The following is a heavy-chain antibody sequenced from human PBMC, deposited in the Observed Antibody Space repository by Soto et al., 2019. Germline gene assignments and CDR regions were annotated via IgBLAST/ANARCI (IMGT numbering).Heavy chain of an antibody. V-gene: IGHV3-30-3*01. CDR2: VSADGNNK. Sequence: QVQLVESGGGVVQPGRSLRLSCAASGFTFRNYAIQWVRQAPGKGLEWVALVSADGNNKYYADSVKGRFTISRDNSRDTLHLEMNSLRPEDTAVYYCARGEPVAGSPWFDPWGQGTRVTVSS. D-gene: IGHD6-19*01. CDR3: ARGEPVAGSPWFDP. J-gene: IGHJ5*02. CDR1: GFTFRNYA.